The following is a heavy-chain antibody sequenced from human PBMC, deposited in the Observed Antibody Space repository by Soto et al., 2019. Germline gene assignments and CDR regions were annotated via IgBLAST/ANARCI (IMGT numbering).Heavy chain of an antibody. V-gene: IGHV1-18*01. Sequence: QVQLVQSGTEVKKPGASVKVSCKASGYTFTSYGISWVRQARGQGPEWMGWISGYNGHTHYPQKFQGKVTMTTDTSTSTAYMELRSLRSHDTAVYYCAKADSNYAGRFSYYYMDVWGNGTLVTVSS. CDR2: ISGYNGHT. D-gene: IGHD4-4*01. CDR1: GYTFTSYG. J-gene: IGHJ6*03. CDR3: AKADSNYAGRFSYYYMDV.